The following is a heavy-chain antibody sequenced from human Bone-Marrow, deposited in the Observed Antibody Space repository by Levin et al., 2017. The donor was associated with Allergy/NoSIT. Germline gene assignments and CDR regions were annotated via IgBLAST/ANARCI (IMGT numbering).Heavy chain of an antibody. Sequence: GASVKVSCKSSGYSFIDYYIHWVRQAPGRGLEWMGWINPHIGGTFYAQTFEDRVTMTRDTSLTTAYLEMTDLTYDDTAIYYCARDPEAYLVGEDWFDLWGQGTLVTVSS. CDR3: ARDPEAYLVGEDWFDL. CDR2: INPHIGGT. D-gene: IGHD2-21*01. J-gene: IGHJ5*02. V-gene: IGHV1-2*02. CDR1: GYSFIDYY.